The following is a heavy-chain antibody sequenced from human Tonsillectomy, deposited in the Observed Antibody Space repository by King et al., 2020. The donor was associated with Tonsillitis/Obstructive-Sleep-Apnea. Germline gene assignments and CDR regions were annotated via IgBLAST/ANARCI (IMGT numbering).Heavy chain of an antibody. J-gene: IGHJ4*02. D-gene: IGHD2-2*01. Sequence: LQLQESGPGLVKPSETLSLTCTVSGGSISSRSHYWGWIRQTPGKGLEWIGNIYYTGSTYYKSSLRSRVTISVDTSKNQFSLRLNSVTAADTAVYYCARRQKIGNCRSTNCSDYFDFWGQGTLVTFSS. CDR1: GGSISSRSHY. CDR2: IYYTGST. V-gene: IGHV4-39*01. CDR3: ARRQKIGNCRSTNCSDYFDF.